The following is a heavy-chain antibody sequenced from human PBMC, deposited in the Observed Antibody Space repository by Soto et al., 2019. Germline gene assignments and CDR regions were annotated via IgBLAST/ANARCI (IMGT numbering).Heavy chain of an antibody. V-gene: IGHV3-23*01. CDR3: AKEPVGPDWYFYL. Sequence: DVQLLESGGGLVQPGGSLRLSCAASGFTCRSYAMSWVRQAPGKGLEWVSGISGSGISTHYADSVRGRFTVSRDNSKNTLYLQMNSLRAEDTAVYNCAKEPVGPDWYFYLWGRGTLVTVSS. J-gene: IGHJ2*01. CDR2: ISGSGIST. CDR1: GFTCRSYA.